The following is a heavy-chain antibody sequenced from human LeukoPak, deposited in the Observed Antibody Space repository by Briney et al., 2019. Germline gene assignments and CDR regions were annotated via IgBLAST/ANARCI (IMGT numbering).Heavy chain of an antibody. V-gene: IGHV3-74*03. J-gene: IGHJ4*02. Sequence: GRSLKLSCAASGFTFSSAWMHWVRQAPGTGLVWVSRITDDATTTYADSVRGRFPISRDNAKNILYLQMNSLRAEDTAVYYCVRDRVGPDYWGQGTLVTVSS. CDR3: VRDRVGPDY. CDR2: ITDDATT. CDR1: GFTFSSAW. D-gene: IGHD1-26*01.